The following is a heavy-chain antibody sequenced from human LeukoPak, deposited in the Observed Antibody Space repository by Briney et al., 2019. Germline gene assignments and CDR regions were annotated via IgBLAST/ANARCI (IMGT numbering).Heavy chain of an antibody. CDR1: GGSFSGYY. CDR3: ARVAPPDIVVVPAVCGDRYQGGFDY. D-gene: IGHD2-2*01. CDR2: INHSGST. V-gene: IGHV4-34*01. Sequence: SETLSLTCAVYGGSFSGYYWSWIRQPPGKGLEWIGEINHSGSTNYNPSLKSRVTISVDTSKNQFSLKLSSVSAADTAVYYCARVAPPDIVVVPAVCGDRYQGGFDYWGQGTLVTVSS. J-gene: IGHJ4*02.